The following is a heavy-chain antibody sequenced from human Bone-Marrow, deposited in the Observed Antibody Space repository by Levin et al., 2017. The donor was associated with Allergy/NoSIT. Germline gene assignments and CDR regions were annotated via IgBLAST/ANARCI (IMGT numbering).Heavy chain of an antibody. D-gene: IGHD3-3*01. CDR3: ARLLRSDAFDI. V-gene: IGHV4-31*03. CDR2: IYDSGST. CDR1: GGSISSGGYY. Sequence: SETLSLTCTVSGGSISSGGYYWSRIRQHPGKGLEWIGYIYDSGSTYYNPSLQSRVTISVDTSKNQFSLKLSSVTAADTAVYYCARLLRSDAFDIWGQGTMVTVSS. J-gene: IGHJ3*02.